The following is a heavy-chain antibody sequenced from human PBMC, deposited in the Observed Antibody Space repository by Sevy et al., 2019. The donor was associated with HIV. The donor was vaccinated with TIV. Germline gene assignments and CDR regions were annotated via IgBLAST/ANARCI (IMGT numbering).Heavy chain of an antibody. J-gene: IGHJ1*01. V-gene: IGHV1-18*01. D-gene: IGHD1-26*01. CDR2: ITAYNGNT. CDR1: GYTFTNYH. Sequence: ASVKVSCKASGYTFTNYHITWVRQAPGQGLEWMGWITAYNGNTNYAQRLQGRVTMTTDTSTSTAYMELRSLRSDGTAVYYRARAPSGSQGPGQYFHHWGQGTLVTVSS. CDR3: ARAPSGSQGPGQYFHH.